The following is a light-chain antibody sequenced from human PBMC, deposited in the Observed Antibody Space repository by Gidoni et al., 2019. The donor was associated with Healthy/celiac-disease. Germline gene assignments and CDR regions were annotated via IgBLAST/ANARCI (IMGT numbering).Light chain of an antibody. CDR3: QQLNSYPSFT. CDR2: AAS. CDR1: QGISSY. Sequence: DVQLTQSPSFRSASVGDRVTITCWASQGISSYLAWYQQKPGKAPKLLIYAASTLQRGVPSRFSGSGSGTEFTLTISSLQPEDFATYYCQQLNSYPSFTFGPGTKVDIK. J-gene: IGKJ3*01. V-gene: IGKV1-9*01.